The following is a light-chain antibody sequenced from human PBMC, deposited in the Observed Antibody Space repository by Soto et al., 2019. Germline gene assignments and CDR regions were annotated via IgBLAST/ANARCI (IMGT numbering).Light chain of an antibody. CDR1: SRDVGAYNY. CDR3: RSFTSRSTPFV. Sequence: QSVLTQPASVSGSPGQSITISCAGSSRDVGAYNYVAWYQQHPGKAPKLIVYDVTNRPSGVSNRFSGSQSGNTASLTISGLQAEDEADYYCRSFTSRSTPFVFGTGTNLTVL. V-gene: IGLV2-14*01. J-gene: IGLJ1*01. CDR2: DVT.